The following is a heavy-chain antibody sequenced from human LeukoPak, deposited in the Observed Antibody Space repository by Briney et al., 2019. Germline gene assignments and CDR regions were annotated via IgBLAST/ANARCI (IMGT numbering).Heavy chain of an antibody. V-gene: IGHV3-53*01. J-gene: IGHJ4*02. CDR3: ASGDGYNSGYFDY. CDR1: GLTVSSNY. Sequence: PGGSLRLSCAASGLTVSSNYMSWVRQAPGKGLEWVSVIYSGGSTYYAASVKGRFTISRDNSENMLYLQMNSLRAEDTAVYYCASGDGYNSGYFDYWGQGTLVTVSS. CDR2: IYSGGST. D-gene: IGHD5-24*01.